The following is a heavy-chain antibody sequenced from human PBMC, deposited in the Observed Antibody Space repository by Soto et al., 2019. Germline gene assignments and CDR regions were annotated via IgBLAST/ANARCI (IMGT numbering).Heavy chain of an antibody. V-gene: IGHV1-8*01. CDR1: GNTFTSYD. Sequence: ASVKVSCTASGNTFTSYDINWVRQATGQGLEYLGWMNPNSGNTAYVQKFQGRVTMTWDTSITTAYMELSSLRSEDTAVYFCARASGCSDGSCAFDPWGQGIQVTVSS. D-gene: IGHD2-15*01. CDR2: MNPNSGNT. J-gene: IGHJ5*02. CDR3: ARASGCSDGSCAFDP.